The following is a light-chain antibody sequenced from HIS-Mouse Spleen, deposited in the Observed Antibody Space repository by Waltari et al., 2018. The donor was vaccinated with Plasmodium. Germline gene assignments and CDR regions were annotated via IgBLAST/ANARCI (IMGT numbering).Light chain of an antibody. V-gene: IGKV3-15*01. CDR2: GAS. J-gene: IGKJ3*01. CDR1: QIVSSN. Sequence: EIVMTQSPPPLSVSPGERATLSCRASQIVSSNLAWYQQKPGHAPRLLIYGASTRDTGIPARFSGSGSGTEFTLTISSLQPEDVAVYYCQQYNNWSFTFGPGTKVDIK. CDR3: QQYNNWSFT.